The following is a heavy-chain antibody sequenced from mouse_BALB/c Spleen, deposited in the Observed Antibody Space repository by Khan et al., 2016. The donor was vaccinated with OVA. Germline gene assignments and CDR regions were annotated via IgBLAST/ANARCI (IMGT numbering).Heavy chain of an antibody. CDR1: GYTFTSYW. CDR2: TNPTNGRT. Sequence: VELVESGAELVKAGASVKMSCKASGYTFTSYWMHWVKQRLGQGLEWFAETNPTNGRTYYNEKFKSKATLTVDKSSSTAYMLLSGPTCEDSAVYYCARIKKIVATYFDYWGQGTTLTVSS. CDR3: ARIKKIVATYFDY. J-gene: IGHJ2*01. V-gene: IGHV1S81*02. D-gene: IGHD1-1*01.